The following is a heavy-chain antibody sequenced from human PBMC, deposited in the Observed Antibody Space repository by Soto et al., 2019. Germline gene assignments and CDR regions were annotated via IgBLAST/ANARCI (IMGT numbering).Heavy chain of an antibody. J-gene: IGHJ3*02. D-gene: IGHD1-1*01. CDR3: ARGSQLERDAFDI. CDR2: IYYTGST. CDR1: GVSISSGGYY. Sequence: QVQLQESGPGLVKPSQTLSLTCTVSGVSISSGGYYWSWIRQHPGKGLEWIGYIYYTGSTYYNPSRKSRVTMSLDTSKNQFSLKLSSVTVADTAVYYCARGSQLERDAFDIWGQGTMVTVSS. V-gene: IGHV4-31*03.